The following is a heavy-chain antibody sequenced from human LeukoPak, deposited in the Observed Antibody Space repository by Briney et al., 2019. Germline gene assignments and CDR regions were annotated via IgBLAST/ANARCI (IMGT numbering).Heavy chain of an antibody. Sequence: VASVKVSCKASGYTFTSYGISWVRQAPGQGLEWMGWISAYNGNTNYAQKLQGRVTMTTDTSTSTAYMELRSLRSDDTAVYYCARVYGDTISPYGKDVWGQGTTVTGSS. CDR2: ISAYNGNT. J-gene: IGHJ6*02. CDR1: GYTFTSYG. CDR3: ARVYGDTISPYGKDV. D-gene: IGHD3-3*01. V-gene: IGHV1-18*01.